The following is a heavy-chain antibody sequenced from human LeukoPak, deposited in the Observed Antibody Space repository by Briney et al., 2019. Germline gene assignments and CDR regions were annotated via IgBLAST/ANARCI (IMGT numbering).Heavy chain of an antibody. CDR3: ARPNSGWTTAGAFDL. J-gene: IGHJ3*01. D-gene: IGHD4-17*01. CDR1: GYSFTINW. Sequence: GESLKISCKASGYSFTINWIAWVRQMPGQGLEWMGIVYPGGSDIHYSPPFQGRITLSVDKTINTAYLQWGSLKASDTATYYCARPNSGWTTAGAFDLWGQGTLVTVSS. V-gene: IGHV5-51*01. CDR2: VYPGGSDI.